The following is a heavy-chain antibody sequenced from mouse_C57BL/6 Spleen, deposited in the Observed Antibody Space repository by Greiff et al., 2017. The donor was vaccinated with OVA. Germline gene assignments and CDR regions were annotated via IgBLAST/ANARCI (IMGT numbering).Heavy chain of an antibody. CDR2: INPNNGGT. J-gene: IGHJ4*01. CDR3: AREVTAQATAMDY. CDR1: GYTFTDYN. D-gene: IGHD3-2*02. V-gene: IGHV1-18*01. Sequence: VQLKQSGPELVKPGASVKIPCKASGYTFTDYNMDWVKQSHGKSLEWIGDINPNNGGTIYNQKFKGKATLTVDKSSSTAYMELRSLTSEDTAVYYCAREVTAQATAMDYWGQGTSVTVSS.